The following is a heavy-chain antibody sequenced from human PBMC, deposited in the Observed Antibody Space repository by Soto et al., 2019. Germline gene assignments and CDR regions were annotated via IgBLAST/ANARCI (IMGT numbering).Heavy chain of an antibody. V-gene: IGHV3-74*01. D-gene: IGHD1-26*01. CDR2: IDNDGSTT. CDR3: ARDKKWAFDY. Sequence: GGSLRLSCAASGFIFSNYWMHWVRQAPGKGLVWVSRIDNDGSTTIYSDSVRGRFTISRDNAQNTLYLQMNSLRAEDTAVYYCARDKKWAFDYWGQGALVTVSS. J-gene: IGHJ4*02. CDR1: GFIFSNYW.